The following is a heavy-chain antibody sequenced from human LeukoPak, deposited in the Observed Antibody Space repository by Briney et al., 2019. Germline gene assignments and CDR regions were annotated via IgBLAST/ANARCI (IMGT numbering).Heavy chain of an antibody. CDR1: GGSISSYY. J-gene: IGHJ6*02. V-gene: IGHV4-59*01. CDR2: IYFSGST. D-gene: IGHD1-26*01. Sequence: PSETLSLTCAVSGGSISSYYWSWVRQPPGKGLEWIGYIYFSGSTYYNPSLKSRVTLSVDTSKNQFSLKLSSVTAADTAVYYCAREGGSYYGMDVWGQGTTVTVSS. CDR3: AREGGSYYGMDV.